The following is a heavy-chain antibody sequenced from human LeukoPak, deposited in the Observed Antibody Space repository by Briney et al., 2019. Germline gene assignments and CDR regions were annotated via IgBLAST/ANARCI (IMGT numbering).Heavy chain of an antibody. CDR1: GYSFTSYW. J-gene: IGHJ4*02. D-gene: IGHD6-13*01. Sequence: GESLKISCKGSGYSFTSYWIGRVRQMPGKSLEWMGIIYPGDSDTRYSPSFQGQVTISADKSISTAYLQWSSLKASDTAMYYCARAYSSSWPDYWGQGTLVTVSS. V-gene: IGHV5-51*01. CDR3: ARAYSSSWPDY. CDR2: IYPGDSDT.